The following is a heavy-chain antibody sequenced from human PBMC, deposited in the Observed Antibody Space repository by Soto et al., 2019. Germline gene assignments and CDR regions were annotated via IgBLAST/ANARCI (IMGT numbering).Heavy chain of an antibody. D-gene: IGHD3-10*01. Sequence: SLRLSCAASGFTVTSNYLTWVRQAPGKGLEWVSVIYRSGATYYPDSVRGRFTASRDYSHNTLYLQMDSLRVEDTAVYYCARDSGMIRGSYGVDVWGPGTTVTVYS. CDR1: GFTVTSNY. CDR3: ARDSGMIRGSYGVDV. V-gene: IGHV3-53*01. CDR2: IYRSGAT. J-gene: IGHJ6*02.